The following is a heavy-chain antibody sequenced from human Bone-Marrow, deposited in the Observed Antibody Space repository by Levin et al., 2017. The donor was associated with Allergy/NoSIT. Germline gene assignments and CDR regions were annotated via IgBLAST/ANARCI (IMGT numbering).Heavy chain of an antibody. V-gene: IGHV3-74*01. J-gene: IGHJ6*02. CDR2: INSDGSST. CDR3: ARFVRLELRPYHYYYYYGMDV. CDR1: GFTFSSYW. Sequence: GGSLRLSCAASGFTFSSYWMHWVRQAPGKGLVWVSRINSDGSSTSYADSVKGRFTISRDNAKNTLYLQMNSLRAEDTAVYYCARFVRLELRPYHYYYYYGMDVWGQGTTVTVSS. D-gene: IGHD1-7*01.